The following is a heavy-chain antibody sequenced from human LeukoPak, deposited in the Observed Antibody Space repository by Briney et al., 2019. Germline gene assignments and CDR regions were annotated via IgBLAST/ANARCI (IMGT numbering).Heavy chain of an antibody. D-gene: IGHD3-22*01. J-gene: IGHJ4*02. V-gene: IGHV3-21*01. CDR3: ARTHSSGYYLPFDY. Sequence: PGGSLRLSCAASGFTFSSYSMNWVRQAPGKGLEWVSSISSSSYIYYADSVKGRFTISRDNAKNSLYLQMNSLRAEDTAVYYCARTHSSGYYLPFDYWGQGTLVTVSS. CDR2: ISSSSYI. CDR1: GFTFSSYS.